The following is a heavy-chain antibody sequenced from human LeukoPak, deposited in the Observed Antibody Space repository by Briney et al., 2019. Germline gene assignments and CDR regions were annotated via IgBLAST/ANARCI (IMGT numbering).Heavy chain of an antibody. Sequence: SETLSLTCAVYGGSVSGYYWSWIRQPPGEGLEWIGEINHSGSTNYNPSLKSRVTISVDTSKNQFSLKLSSVTAADTAVYYCARENPLFTSRYGMDVWGQGTTVTVSS. CDR2: INHSGST. CDR3: ARENPLFTSRYGMDV. D-gene: IGHD2-21*01. J-gene: IGHJ6*02. CDR1: GGSVSGYY. V-gene: IGHV4-34*01.